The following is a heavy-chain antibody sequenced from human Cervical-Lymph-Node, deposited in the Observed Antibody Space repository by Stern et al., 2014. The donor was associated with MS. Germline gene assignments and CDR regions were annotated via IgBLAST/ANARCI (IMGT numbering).Heavy chain of an antibody. Sequence: EVQLVRSGGGLVQPGRSLRLSCAASGITFDDYAMHWVRQAPGKGLEWVSSISWNSDNIDYADSVKGRFTISRDNAKNSLFLQMNSLRAEDTAFYYCAKDRGGYGGISGFDYWGQGTLVTVSS. CDR3: AKDRGGYGGISGFDY. V-gene: IGHV3-9*01. J-gene: IGHJ4*02. CDR1: GITFDDYA. CDR2: ISWNSDNI. D-gene: IGHD4-23*01.